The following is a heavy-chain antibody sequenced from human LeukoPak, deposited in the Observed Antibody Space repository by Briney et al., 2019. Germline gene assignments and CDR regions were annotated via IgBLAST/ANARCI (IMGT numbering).Heavy chain of an antibody. J-gene: IGHJ6*02. CDR1: GFTFSNYW. Sequence: GGSLRLSCAASGFTFSNYWMTWVRQAPGKGLEWVANINRDGSERYYVDSVRGRFTISRDDAKSSLYLQMNSLRAEDTAVYYCARRNAMDVWGQGTTVIVFS. V-gene: IGHV3-7*03. CDR2: INRDGSER. CDR3: ARRNAMDV.